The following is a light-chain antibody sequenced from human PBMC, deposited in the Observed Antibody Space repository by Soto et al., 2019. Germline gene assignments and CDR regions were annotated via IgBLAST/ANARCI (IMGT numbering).Light chain of an antibody. J-gene: IGKJ4*01. Sequence: EIVLTQSPGTLSLSPGDRATLSCRASQSVASNYVAWYQHKPGQAPRLLVYGASNRATGIPDRFSGSGSGSDFPLTISRLEPEHSAVYYCQQYGSSRALTFGGGTKVEIK. CDR2: GAS. CDR1: QSVASNY. CDR3: QQYGSSRALT. V-gene: IGKV3-20*01.